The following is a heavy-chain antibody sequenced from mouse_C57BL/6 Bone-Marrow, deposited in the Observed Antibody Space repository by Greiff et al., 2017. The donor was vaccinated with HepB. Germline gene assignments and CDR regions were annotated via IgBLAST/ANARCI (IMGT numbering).Heavy chain of an antibody. CDR2: IYPYNGVS. CDR3: AIDYYGSSYGAMDY. CDR1: GYSFTGYY. V-gene: IGHV1-31*01. J-gene: IGHJ4*01. Sequence: ESGPELVKPGASVKISCKASGYSFTGYYMHWVKQSHGNILDWIGYIYPYNGVSSYNQKFKGKATLTVDKSSSTAYMELRSLTSEDSAVYYCAIDYYGSSYGAMDYWGQGTSVTVSS. D-gene: IGHD1-1*01.